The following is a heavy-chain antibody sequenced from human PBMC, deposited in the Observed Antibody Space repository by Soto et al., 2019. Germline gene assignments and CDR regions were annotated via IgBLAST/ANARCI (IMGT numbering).Heavy chain of an antibody. V-gene: IGHV4-59*01. CDR3: TKYRRTDAEGYSFDY. CDR2: IHYSGST. J-gene: IGHJ4*02. CDR1: GGPLSGSY. D-gene: IGHD2-15*01. Sequence: KPXXTLSLQCTVSGGPLSGSYWSWIRQTPGRVLEWVGYIHYSGSTNYKTSLKSRVTMSVDSAKEQFSLQLSSFTAADTAVYFCTKYRRTDAEGYSFDYWGQGALGTVSS.